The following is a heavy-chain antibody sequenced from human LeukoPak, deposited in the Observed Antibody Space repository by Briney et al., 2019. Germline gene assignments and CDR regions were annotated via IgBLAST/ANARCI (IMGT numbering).Heavy chain of an antibody. CDR3: ARVFRGVAYGYFDY. Sequence: GGSLRLSCVASGFTFNNYAMSWVRQAPGRGLEWASSTAGSGISKDYADSVKGRFTISKDNAKNSLYLQMNSLRAEDTAVYYCARVFRGVAYGYFDYWGQGTLVTVSS. D-gene: IGHD2-15*01. J-gene: IGHJ4*02. V-gene: IGHV3-23*01. CDR1: GFTFNNYA. CDR2: TAGSGISK.